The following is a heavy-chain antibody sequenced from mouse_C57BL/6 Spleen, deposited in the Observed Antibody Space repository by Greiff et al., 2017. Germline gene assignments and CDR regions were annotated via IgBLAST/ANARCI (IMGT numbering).Heavy chain of an antibody. D-gene: IGHD1-1*01. Sequence: QVQLQQPGAELVMPGASVKLSCKASGYTFTSYWMHWVKQRPGQGLEWIGEIDPSDSYTNYNQKFKGKSTLTVDKSSSTAYMQLSSLTSEDSAVYYCAKGEFITTVVAVAMDYWGQGTSVTVSS. J-gene: IGHJ4*01. CDR1: GYTFTSYW. V-gene: IGHV1-69*01. CDR3: AKGEFITTVVAVAMDY. CDR2: IDPSDSYT.